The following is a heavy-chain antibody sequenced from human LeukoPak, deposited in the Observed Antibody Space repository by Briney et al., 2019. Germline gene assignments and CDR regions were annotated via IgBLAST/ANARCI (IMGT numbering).Heavy chain of an antibody. CDR3: ARMDYSSSRGRLDP. Sequence: ASVKVSCKVSGYTLTELSMHWVRQAPGKGLEWMGGFDPEDGETIYAQKFQGRVTMTGDTSTSTVYMELSSLRSEDTAVYYCARMDYSSSRGRLDPWGQGTLVTVSS. CDR1: GYTLTELS. V-gene: IGHV1-24*01. D-gene: IGHD6-13*01. CDR2: FDPEDGET. J-gene: IGHJ5*02.